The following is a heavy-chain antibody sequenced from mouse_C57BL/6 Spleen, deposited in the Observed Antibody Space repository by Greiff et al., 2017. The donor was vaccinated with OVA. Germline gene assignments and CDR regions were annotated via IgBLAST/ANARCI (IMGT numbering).Heavy chain of an antibody. V-gene: IGHV1-81*01. CDR2: IYPRSGNT. CDR3: ARQGHITTVSYYFDY. J-gene: IGHJ2*01. D-gene: IGHD1-1*01. Sequence: QVQLQQSGAELARPGASVKLSCKASGYTFTSYGISWVKQRTGQGLEWIGEIYPRSGNTYYNEKFKGKATLTADKSSSTAYMELRSLTSEDSAVYFCARQGHITTVSYYFDYWGQGTTLTVSS. CDR1: GYTFTSYG.